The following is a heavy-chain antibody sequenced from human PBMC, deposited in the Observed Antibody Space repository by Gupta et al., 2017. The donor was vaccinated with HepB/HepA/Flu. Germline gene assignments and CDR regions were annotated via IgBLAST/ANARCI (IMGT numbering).Heavy chain of an antibody. CDR2: GYCGGSP. CDR1: GGSISSSTYY. J-gene: IGHJ4*02. CDR3: ARSDYSDYVRSRAYFDY. Sequence: QLQLQESGPGLVKPSETLSLTCTVSGGSISSSTYYWGWIRQPPGKGLEWIGSGYCGGSPYYNPSLKTRVTISVDTSKNQLSLKLSSVTAADTAVYYCARSDYSDYVRSRAYFDYWGQGTLVTVSS. D-gene: IGHD4-11*01. V-gene: IGHV4-39*01.